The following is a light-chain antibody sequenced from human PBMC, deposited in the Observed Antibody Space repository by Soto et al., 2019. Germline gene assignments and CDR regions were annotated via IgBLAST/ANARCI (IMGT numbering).Light chain of an antibody. CDR3: QQYGSLPRT. V-gene: IGKV3-20*01. CDR2: GAS. J-gene: IGKJ1*01. CDR1: QSINSNY. Sequence: EIVLTQSPGSLSLSPGERATLSCRASQSINSNYLAWYRQKPGQAPRLLIYGASGRATDIPDRFSGSVSGTDFTLTISRLEPEDFAVYYCQQYGSLPRTFGQGTKVEIQ.